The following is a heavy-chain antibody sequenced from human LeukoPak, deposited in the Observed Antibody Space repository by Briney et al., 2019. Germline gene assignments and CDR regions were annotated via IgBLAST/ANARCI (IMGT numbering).Heavy chain of an antibody. J-gene: IGHJ4*02. CDR1: GFTVSSNY. V-gene: IGHV3-53*01. D-gene: IGHD3-10*01. CDR2: IYSGGST. CDR3: ASGLPPGIIDY. Sequence: GGSLRLSCAASGFTVSSNYMTWVRQAPGKGLEWVSVIYSGGSTYYADSVKGRFTISRDDSKNTLYLQMDSLRAEDTAVYYCASGLPPGIIDYWGQGTLVTVSS.